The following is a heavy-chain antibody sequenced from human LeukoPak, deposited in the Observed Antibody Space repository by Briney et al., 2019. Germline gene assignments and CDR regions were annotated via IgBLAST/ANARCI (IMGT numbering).Heavy chain of an antibody. Sequence: PSETLSLTCAVSGYSISSGYYWGWIRQPPGKGLEWIGSIYYSGSTYYNPSLKSRVTISVDTSKNQFSLKLSSVTAADTAVYYCARDRGGRLLWFGEYNWFDPWGQGTLVTVSS. CDR3: ARDRGGRLLWFGEYNWFDP. J-gene: IGHJ5*02. D-gene: IGHD3-10*01. V-gene: IGHV4-38-2*02. CDR1: GYSISSGYY. CDR2: IYYSGST.